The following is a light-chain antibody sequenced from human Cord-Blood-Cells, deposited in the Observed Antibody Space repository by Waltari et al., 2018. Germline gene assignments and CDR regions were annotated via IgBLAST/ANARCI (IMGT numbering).Light chain of an antibody. V-gene: IGLV1-40*01. J-gene: IGLJ3*02. CDR2: GNS. Sequence: QSVLTPPPSVSGAPGQGVTISRTGSSPNIGAGYDVHWYQQLPGTAPKLLIYGNSNRPSGVPDRFSGSKSGTSASLAITGLQAEDEADYYCQSYDSSLSGWVFGGGTKLTVL. CDR1: SPNIGAGYD. CDR3: QSYDSSLSGWV.